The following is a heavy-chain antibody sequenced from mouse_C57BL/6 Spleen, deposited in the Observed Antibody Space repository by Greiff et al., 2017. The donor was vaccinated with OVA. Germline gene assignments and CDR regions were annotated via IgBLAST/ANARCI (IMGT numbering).Heavy chain of an antibody. D-gene: IGHD2-1*01. CDR3: ARSYGNRYYAMDY. V-gene: IGHV1-22*01. Sequence: EVQLQQSGPELVKPGASVKMSCKASGYKFTDYNMHWVKQSPGKSLEWIGYINPNNGGTSYNQKFKGKATLTVNKSSSTAYMELRSLTSEDSAVYYCARSYGNRYYAMDYWGQGTSVTVSS. J-gene: IGHJ4*01. CDR1: GYKFTDYN. CDR2: INPNNGGT.